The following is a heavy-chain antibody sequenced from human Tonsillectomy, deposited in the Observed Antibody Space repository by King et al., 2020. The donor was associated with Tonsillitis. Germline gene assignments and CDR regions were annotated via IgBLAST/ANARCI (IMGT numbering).Heavy chain of an antibody. D-gene: IGHD3-22*01. J-gene: IGHJ2*01. Sequence: VQLEESGGGLVQPGGSLRLSCAASGFTFRNYAVSWVRQAPGKGLEWVSAISGSGGSTYYADSVKGRFTISRDNSKNTLYLQVNSLRADDTAVYYCAKVRFTTLDWYFDLWGRGTLVTVSS. CDR1: GFTFRNYA. V-gene: IGHV3-23*04. CDR2: ISGSGGST. CDR3: AKVRFTTLDWYFDL.